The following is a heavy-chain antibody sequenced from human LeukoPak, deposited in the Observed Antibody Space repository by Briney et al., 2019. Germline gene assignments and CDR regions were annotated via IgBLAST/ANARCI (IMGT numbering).Heavy chain of an antibody. CDR1: GGTFSSYA. CDR2: IIPIFGTA. Sequence: ASVKVSCKASGGTFSSYAISWVRQAPGQGLEWMGGIIPIFGTANYAQKLQGRVTMTTDTSTSTAYMELRSLRSDDTAVYYCARAGSRYYYYMDVWGKGTTVTVSS. V-gene: IGHV1-69*05. CDR3: ARAGSRYYYYMDV. D-gene: IGHD5/OR15-5a*01. J-gene: IGHJ6*03.